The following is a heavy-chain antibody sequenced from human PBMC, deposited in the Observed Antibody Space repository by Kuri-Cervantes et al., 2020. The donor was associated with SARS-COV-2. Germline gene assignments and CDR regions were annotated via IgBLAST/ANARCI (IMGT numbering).Heavy chain of an antibody. CDR3: AREITIFGVDGLYNYMDV. CDR1: GFTFSTYA. CDR2: ISSNGDST. Sequence: GESLKISCAASGFTFSTYAMHWVRQAPGKGLEYVSGISSNGDSTYYADSVKGRLTISRDNSKNSLYLQMNSLRAEDTAIYYCAREITIFGVDGLYNYMDVWGKGTTVTDSS. V-gene: IGHV3-64*04. J-gene: IGHJ6*03. D-gene: IGHD3-3*01.